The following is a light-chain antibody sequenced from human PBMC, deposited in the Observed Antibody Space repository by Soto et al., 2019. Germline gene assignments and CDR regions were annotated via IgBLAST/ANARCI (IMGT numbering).Light chain of an antibody. J-gene: IGKJ4*01. CDR1: QSFRSN. Sequence: ELVMTQSPATLSVSPGERATLSCRASQSFRSNLAWYQQKPGQAPRLLIYGTSTRVTGIPARFSGSGSGTEFTLTISSLQSEDFAVYYCQQYYNWPLTFGGGTKVEIK. V-gene: IGKV3-15*01. CDR3: QQYYNWPLT. CDR2: GTS.